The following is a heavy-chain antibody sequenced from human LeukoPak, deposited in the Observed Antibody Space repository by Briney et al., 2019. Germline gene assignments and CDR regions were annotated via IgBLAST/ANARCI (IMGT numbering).Heavy chain of an antibody. Sequence: GASVKVSCKASGYTFTSYDINWVRQATGQGLERMGWMNPNSGGTNYAQKFQGRVTMTRDTSISTAYMELSRLRSDDTAVYYCARDTRTWRVNLDYWGQGTLVTVSS. CDR2: MNPNSGGT. D-gene: IGHD1-14*01. J-gene: IGHJ4*02. CDR1: GYTFTSYD. CDR3: ARDTRTWRVNLDY. V-gene: IGHV1-2*02.